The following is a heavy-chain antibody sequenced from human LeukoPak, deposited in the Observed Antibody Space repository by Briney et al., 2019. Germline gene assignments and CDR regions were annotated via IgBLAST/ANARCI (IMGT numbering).Heavy chain of an antibody. CDR2: ISYDGSNK. D-gene: IGHD1-26*01. Sequence: PGRSLRLSCAASGFTFSSYGMHWVRQAPGKGLEWVAVISYDGSNKYYADSVKGRFTISRDNSKNTLYLQMNSLRAADTAVYYCARPRVGATGWFDPWGQGTLVTVSS. J-gene: IGHJ5*02. CDR3: ARPRVGATGWFDP. V-gene: IGHV3-30*03. CDR1: GFTFSSYG.